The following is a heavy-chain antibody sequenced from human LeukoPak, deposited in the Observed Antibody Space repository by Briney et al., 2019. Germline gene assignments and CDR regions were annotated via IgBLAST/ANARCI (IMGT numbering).Heavy chain of an antibody. J-gene: IGHJ4*02. D-gene: IGHD2-15*01. CDR3: ARDRGYSTFDY. CDR1: AFTFSNYW. CDR2: IKEDGSEI. V-gene: IGHV3-7*01. Sequence: GGALRLSCAASAFTFSNYWMSWVRQAPGKGREWVANIKEDGSEINYVDSVKGRFTISRDNAKNSLYLQMNSLRVDDTAVYYCARDRGYSTFDYWGQGTLVTVSS.